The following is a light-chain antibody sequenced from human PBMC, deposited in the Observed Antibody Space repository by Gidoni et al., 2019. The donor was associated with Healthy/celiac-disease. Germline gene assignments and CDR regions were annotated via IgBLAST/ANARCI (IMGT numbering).Light chain of an antibody. Sequence: EIVLTQSPAPLSLSPGERATLSCRASPSVSSYLAWYQQKPGQAPRLLIYDASNRATGLPARCSGSGSGTDFTLTISSLEPEDFAVYYCQQRSNWLWTFGQGTKVEIK. J-gene: IGKJ1*01. CDR1: PSVSSY. CDR3: QQRSNWLWT. CDR2: DAS. V-gene: IGKV3-11*01.